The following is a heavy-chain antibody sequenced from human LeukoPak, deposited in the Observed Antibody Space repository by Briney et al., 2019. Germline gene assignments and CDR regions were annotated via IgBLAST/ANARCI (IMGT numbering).Heavy chain of an antibody. V-gene: IGHV4-61*02. CDR3: ARKAVTGYYFDY. D-gene: IGHD6-19*01. J-gene: IGHJ4*02. CDR1: GGSISSGNYY. CDR2: IYTDRST. Sequence: PSQTLSLTCTVSGGSISSGNYYWSWIRQPAGQGLDYLGRIYTDRSTHYTPSLRIPVTIAMAKSRIHFSLSLISATAADTAWYSCARKAVTGYYFDYWGQGNLVTVSS.